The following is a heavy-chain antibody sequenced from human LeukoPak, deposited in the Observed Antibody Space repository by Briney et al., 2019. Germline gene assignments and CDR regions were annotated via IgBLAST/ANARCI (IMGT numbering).Heavy chain of an antibody. Sequence: AESLKISCKGSGYSFTSYWIGWVRQMPGRSLEWMGIIYPGDSDTRYSPSFQGQVTISADKSISTAYLQWSSLKASDTAMYYCARQKGYCSSTSCYGVWFDPWGRGTLVTVSS. CDR2: IYPGDSDT. CDR1: GYSFTSYW. V-gene: IGHV5-51*01. CDR3: ARQKGYCSSTSCYGVWFDP. D-gene: IGHD2-2*01. J-gene: IGHJ5*02.